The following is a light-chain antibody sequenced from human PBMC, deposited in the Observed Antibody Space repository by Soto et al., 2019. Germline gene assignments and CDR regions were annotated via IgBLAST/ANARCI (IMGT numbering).Light chain of an antibody. CDR1: QSVRSN. CDR2: GAS. CDR3: QQYNDWPWT. J-gene: IGKJ1*01. Sequence: EIEMTQSPATLSVSPGERATLSCMASQSVRSNLAWYQQKPGQAPRLLIYGASTRATGIPARFSGSGSGTEFTLTISSLQSEDFAVYYCQQYNDWPWTFGQGTRVDIK. V-gene: IGKV3-15*01.